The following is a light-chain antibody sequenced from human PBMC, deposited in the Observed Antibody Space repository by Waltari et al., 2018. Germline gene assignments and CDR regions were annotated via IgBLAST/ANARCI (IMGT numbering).Light chain of an antibody. CDR2: DNY. CDR1: SSNIGTNY. Sequence: QSVLTQPPSVSAAPGQKVTTPCPGRSSNIGTNYVPWYQQFPGTDPKLLIYDNYRRPSGIPDQFSGSKSGTSATLDITGLQTGDEADYYCGTWDSSLNAGVFGGGTKLTVL. CDR3: GTWDSSLNAGV. J-gene: IGLJ3*02. V-gene: IGLV1-51*01.